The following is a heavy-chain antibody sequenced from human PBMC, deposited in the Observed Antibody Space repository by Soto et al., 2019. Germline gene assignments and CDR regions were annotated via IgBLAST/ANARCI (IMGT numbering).Heavy chain of an antibody. D-gene: IGHD1-26*01. V-gene: IGHV1-69*13. CDR2: IITMSDTT. CDR3: ARGVGATYPYFDYGMDV. Sequence: APVTVSYKASGRTFSISAFSWLRQPPGQGLELMGGIITMSDTTNYAQKFQGRVTITADVSTCTAYVGLHRLRCEGTAVYYCARGVGATYPYFDYGMDVWGQGTTVTVAS. J-gene: IGHJ6*02. CDR1: GRTFSISA.